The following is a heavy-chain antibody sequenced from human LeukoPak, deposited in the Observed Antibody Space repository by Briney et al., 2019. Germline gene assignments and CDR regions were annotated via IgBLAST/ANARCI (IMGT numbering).Heavy chain of an antibody. Sequence: GSLRLSCAASGFTFSSYGMHWVRQPPGKGLEWIGTIYYSGATYYNPSLKSRVTISIDTSKNQFSLKLASVTAADTAMYYCARDPIIGGRRFDPWGQGTLVTVSS. V-gene: IGHV4-39*07. CDR1: GFTFSSYG. D-gene: IGHD2/OR15-2a*01. CDR2: IYYSGAT. CDR3: ARDPIIGGRRFDP. J-gene: IGHJ5*02.